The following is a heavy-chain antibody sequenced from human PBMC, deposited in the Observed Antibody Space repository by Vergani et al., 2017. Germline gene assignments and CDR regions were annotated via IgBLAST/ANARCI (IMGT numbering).Heavy chain of an antibody. CDR2: IYYSGST. V-gene: IGHV4-59*01. CDR1: GGSISSYY. J-gene: IGHJ6*02. D-gene: IGHD6-6*01. CDR3: ARDLGSSYGMDV. Sequence: QVQLQESGPGLVKPSETLCLTCTVSGGSISSYYWSWIRQPPGKGLEWIGYIYYSGSTNYNPSLKSRVTISVDTSKNQFSLKLSSVTAADTAVYYCARDLGSSYGMDVWGQGTTVTVSS.